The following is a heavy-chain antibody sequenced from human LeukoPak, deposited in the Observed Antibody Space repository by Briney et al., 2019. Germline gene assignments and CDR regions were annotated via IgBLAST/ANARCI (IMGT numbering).Heavy chain of an antibody. V-gene: IGHV4-34*01. CDR2: INHSGST. J-gene: IGHJ3*02. CDR1: GGSLSGYS. D-gene: IGHD2-15*01. Sequence: SETLSLTCAVYGGSLSGYSWSWIRQPPGKGLEWIGEINHSGSTNYNPSLKSRVTISVDTSKNQFSLKLSSVTAADTAVYYCARDEWWRETYAFDIWGQGTMVTVSS. CDR3: ARDEWWRETYAFDI.